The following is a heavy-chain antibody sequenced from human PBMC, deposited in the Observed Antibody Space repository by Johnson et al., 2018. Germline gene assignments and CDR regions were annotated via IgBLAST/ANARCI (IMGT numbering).Heavy chain of an antibody. Sequence: VQLVQSGGGLVKPGRSLRLSCAASGFTFDDYAMHWVRQAPGKGLEWVAGISWNSGSIGYADSVKGRFTISRDNAKNSLYLQRNSLRAEETALHYCAKDRFWRGPYYYYYMDVWGKGTTVTGSS. V-gene: IGHV3-9*01. CDR1: GFTFDDYA. D-gene: IGHD3-3*01. CDR2: ISWNSGSI. CDR3: AKDRFWRGPYYYYYMDV. J-gene: IGHJ6*03.